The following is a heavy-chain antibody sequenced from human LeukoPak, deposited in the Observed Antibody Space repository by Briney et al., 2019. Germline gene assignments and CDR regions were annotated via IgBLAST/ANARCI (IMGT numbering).Heavy chain of an antibody. J-gene: IGHJ4*02. V-gene: IGHV3-7*01. CDR1: GFTFSNYW. Sequence: PGGSLGLSCAASGFTFSNYWMNWVRQAPGKGLEWVANINQDGNEKYYVDSVKGRFTISRDNAKNSLYLQMNSLRAEDTAVYYCARRKGTVVTTGFDYWGQGTLVTVSS. CDR2: INQDGNEK. CDR3: ARRKGTVVTTGFDY. D-gene: IGHD4-23*01.